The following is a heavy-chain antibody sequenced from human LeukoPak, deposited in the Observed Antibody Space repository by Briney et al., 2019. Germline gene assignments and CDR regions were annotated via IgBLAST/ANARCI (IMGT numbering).Heavy chain of an antibody. Sequence: GGSLRLSCAASGFIFSDYYMSWIRQAPGKGLEWVSYISNSGSIIHYADSLKGRFTISRDNAKNTVYLQMNSLRAEDTAVYYCAREHLGVAAADYWGQGTLVTVSS. V-gene: IGHV3-11*04. CDR2: ISNSGSII. CDR1: GFIFSDYY. D-gene: IGHD6-19*01. CDR3: AREHLGVAAADY. J-gene: IGHJ4*02.